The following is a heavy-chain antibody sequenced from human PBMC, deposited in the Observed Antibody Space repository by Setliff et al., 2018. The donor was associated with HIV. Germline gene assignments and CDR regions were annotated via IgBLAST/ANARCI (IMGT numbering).Heavy chain of an antibody. CDR3: ARGVHLYENWFDP. J-gene: IGHJ5*02. CDR1: GGSISSGSYY. Sequence: LSLTCTVSGGSISSGSYYWSWIRQPAGKGLEWLGHIYTSGSTNYNTSLKSRVTISVDTSKNQFSLKLSSVTAADTAVYYCARGVHLYENWFDPWGQGTRVTVAS. V-gene: IGHV4-61*09. CDR2: IYTSGST. D-gene: IGHD1-1*01.